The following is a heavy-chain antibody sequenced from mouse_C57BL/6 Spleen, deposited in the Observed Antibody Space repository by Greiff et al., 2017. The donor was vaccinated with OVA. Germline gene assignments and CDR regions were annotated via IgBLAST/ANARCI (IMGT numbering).Heavy chain of an antibody. D-gene: IGHD2-5*01. CDR2: IYPGDGDT. CDR1: GYAFSSYW. Sequence: QVQLQQSGAELVKPGASVKISCKASGYAFSSYWMNWVKQRPGKGLEWIGQIYPGDGDTNYNGKFKGKATLTADKSSSTASMQLSSLTSEDSAVYICAREGGYSNYARGDMDYWGQGTSVTVSS. V-gene: IGHV1-80*01. CDR3: AREGGYSNYARGDMDY. J-gene: IGHJ4*01.